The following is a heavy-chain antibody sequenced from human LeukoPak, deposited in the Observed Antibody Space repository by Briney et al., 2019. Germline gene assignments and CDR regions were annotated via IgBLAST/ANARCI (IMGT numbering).Heavy chain of an antibody. J-gene: IGHJ3*02. CDR2: IRSKAYGGTT. V-gene: IGHV3-49*04. CDR3: TRDSRTTLFDI. Sequence: GGSLRLSCTASGFTFGDYAMSWVRQAPGKGLEWVGFIRSKAYGGTTEYAASVKGRFTISRDDSKSIAYLQMNSLKTEGTAVYYCTRDSRTTLFDIWGQGTMVTVSS. CDR1: GFTFGDYA. D-gene: IGHD1-1*01.